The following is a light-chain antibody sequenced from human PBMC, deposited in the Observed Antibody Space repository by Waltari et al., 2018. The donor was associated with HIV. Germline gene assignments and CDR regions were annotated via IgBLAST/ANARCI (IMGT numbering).Light chain of an antibody. CDR1: SSDVGDYNS. Sequence: QSALTQPASVSGSPGQSITFSCIGTSSDVGDYNSVSWYQQLPAKAPRLMIYDVSKRPSGVSNRFSGSKSGNTASLTISGLQADDEADYYCCSYAGSSTYVFGTGTKVTVL. CDR2: DVS. J-gene: IGLJ1*01. V-gene: IGLV2-23*02. CDR3: CSYAGSSTYV.